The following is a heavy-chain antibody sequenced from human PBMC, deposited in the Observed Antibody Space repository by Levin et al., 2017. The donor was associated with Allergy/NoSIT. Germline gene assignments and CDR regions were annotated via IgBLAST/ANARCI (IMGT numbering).Heavy chain of an antibody. CDR2: INSDGSST. CDR1: GFTFSSYW. J-gene: IGHJ4*02. Sequence: GGSLRLSCAASGFTFSSYWMHWVRQAPGKGLVWVSRINSDGSSTSYADSVKGRFTISRDNAKNTLYLQMNSLRAEDTAVYYCARGYCSSTSCYWVDYWGQGTLVTVSS. CDR3: ARGYCSSTSCYWVDY. D-gene: IGHD2-2*01. V-gene: IGHV3-74*01.